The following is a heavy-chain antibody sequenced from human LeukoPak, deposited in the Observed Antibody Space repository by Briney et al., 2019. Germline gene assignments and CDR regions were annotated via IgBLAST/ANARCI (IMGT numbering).Heavy chain of an antibody. Sequence: SQTLSLTCTVSGGSISSGSYYWSWIRQPAGKGLEWIGRIYTSGSTNYNPSLKSRVTISVDTSKNQFSLKLSSVTAADTAVYYCARAPSSSSGNFDYWGQGTLVTVSS. CDR2: IYTSGST. CDR1: GGSISSGSYY. D-gene: IGHD6-6*01. V-gene: IGHV4-61*02. CDR3: ARAPSSSSGNFDY. J-gene: IGHJ4*02.